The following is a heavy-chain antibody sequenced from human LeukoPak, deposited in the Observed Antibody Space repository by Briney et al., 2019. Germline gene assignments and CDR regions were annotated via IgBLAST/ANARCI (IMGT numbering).Heavy chain of an antibody. Sequence: GGSLRLSCAASGSTFSSNGMYWVRQAPGKGLEWVAFIPYDGRNTYYADSVKGRFTISRDTSKNTLYLQMINLRAEDTAVYYCAKESRASYYFDYWGQGTLVTVSS. CDR3: AKESRASYYFDY. CDR2: IPYDGRNT. CDR1: GSTFSSNG. D-gene: IGHD3-10*01. J-gene: IGHJ4*02. V-gene: IGHV3-30*02.